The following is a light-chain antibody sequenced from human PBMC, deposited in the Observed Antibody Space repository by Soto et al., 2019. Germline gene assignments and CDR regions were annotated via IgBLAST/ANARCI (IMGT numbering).Light chain of an antibody. CDR1: QGISSW. J-gene: IGKJ4*01. CDR3: QQYYNWPLVT. Sequence: DIQMTQSPSSVSASVGDRVTITCRASQGISSWLAWYQQKPEKAPKLVIYDASSLQSGVPSRFSGSGSGTDFTLTISSLQPEDFALYYCQQYYNWPLVTFGGGTKVEIK. V-gene: IGKV1D-16*01. CDR2: DAS.